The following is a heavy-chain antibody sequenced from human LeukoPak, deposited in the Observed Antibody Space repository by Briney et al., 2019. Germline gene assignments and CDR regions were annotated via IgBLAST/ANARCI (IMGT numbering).Heavy chain of an antibody. CDR1: GFTFSSYW. J-gene: IGHJ4*02. CDR2: IKQDGSEK. CDR3: ARSIPYGTTWYGRSDY. V-gene: IGHV3-7*03. D-gene: IGHD6-13*01. Sequence: GGSLRLSCAASGFTFSSYWMSSVRQAPGKGLEWVANIKQDGSEKYYVDSVKGRFTISRDNALNSLYLQMNSLRAEDTAIYYCARSIPYGTTWYGRSDYWGQGTLVTVSS.